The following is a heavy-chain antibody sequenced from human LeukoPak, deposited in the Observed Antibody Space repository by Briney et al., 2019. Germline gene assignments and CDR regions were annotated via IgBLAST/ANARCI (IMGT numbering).Heavy chain of an antibody. CDR3: ARDLYYDILTSPDY. J-gene: IGHJ4*02. V-gene: IGHV3-7*01. CDR1: GFTFSSYW. Sequence: PGGSLRLSCAASGFTFSSYWMSWVRQAPGKGLEWVANIKQDGSEKYYVDSVKGRFTISRDNAKNSLYLQMNSLRAEDTAVYYCARDLYYDILTSPDYWGQGTLVTVSS. D-gene: IGHD3-9*01. CDR2: IKQDGSEK.